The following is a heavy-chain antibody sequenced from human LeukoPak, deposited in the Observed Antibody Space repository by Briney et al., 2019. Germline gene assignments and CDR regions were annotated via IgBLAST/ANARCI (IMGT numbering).Heavy chain of an antibody. CDR1: GYTFTDYY. J-gene: IGHJ4*02. Sequence: ASVKVSCKVSGYTFTDYYMHWVQQAPGKGLEWMGLVDPEDGETIYAEKFQGRVTITADTSTDTAYMEQSSLRSEDTAVYYCATPLWVAAAGTVDWGQGTLVTVSS. D-gene: IGHD6-13*01. V-gene: IGHV1-69-2*01. CDR2: VDPEDGET. CDR3: ATPLWVAAAGTVD.